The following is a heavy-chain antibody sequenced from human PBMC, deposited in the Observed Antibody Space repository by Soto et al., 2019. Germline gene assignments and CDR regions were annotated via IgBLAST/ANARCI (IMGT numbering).Heavy chain of an antibody. CDR2: IYWDDDK. D-gene: IGHD3-22*01. J-gene: IGHJ3*02. CDR1: GFSLSTSGVG. V-gene: IGHV2-5*02. Sequence: QITLKESGPTLVKPTQTLTLTCTFSGFSLSTSGVGVGWIRQPPGKALEWLALIYWDDDKRYSPSLKSRLTIXKXSSKNQVVLTMTNMDPVDTATYYCAHRLVVIGAFDIWGQGTMVTVSS. CDR3: AHRLVVIGAFDI.